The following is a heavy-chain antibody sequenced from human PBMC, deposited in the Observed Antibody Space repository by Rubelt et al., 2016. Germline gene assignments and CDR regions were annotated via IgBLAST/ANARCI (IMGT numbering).Heavy chain of an antibody. CDR1: GYRFSGYG. CDR3: VRDFELQTQMDLFDN. CDR2: ISGEDGDT. Sequence: QLVQSGAELKKPGASVILSCTASGYRFSGYGVSWVRQAPGQGLEWMGWISGEDGDTNYAHSLPGRVTMTIEKYTSTVYMELRSLRSDDTAMYYCVRDFELQTQMDLFDNWGQGTLVTVYS. J-gene: IGHJ4*02. V-gene: IGHV1-18*04. D-gene: IGHD5-24*01.